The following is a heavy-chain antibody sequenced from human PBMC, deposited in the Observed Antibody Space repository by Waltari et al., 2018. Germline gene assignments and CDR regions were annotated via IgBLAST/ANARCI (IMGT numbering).Heavy chain of an antibody. CDR1: STDG. Sequence: STDGMHWVGQAPGKGLEWVAEIWADGSNIHYADSVKGRFIISRDNSKSTLSLQRNSLRAEDTAVYYCVRGRGSSDYWGQGTLVSVSS. V-gene: IGHV3-33*01. CDR3: VRGRGSSDY. J-gene: IGHJ4*02. CDR2: IWADGSNI. D-gene: IGHD2-15*01.